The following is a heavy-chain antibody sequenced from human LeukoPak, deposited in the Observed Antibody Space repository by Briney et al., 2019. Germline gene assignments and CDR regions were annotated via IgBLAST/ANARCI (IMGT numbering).Heavy chain of an antibody. D-gene: IGHD1-14*01. Sequence: PGGSLRLSCAASGFTFGNSWLHWVRQAPGKGLVWVSLINADGSTATYADSVEGRFTISRDNARNTLSLQMNSLTIEDTAVYYCVVVVEPPDSDGFDVWGQGTMITVSS. V-gene: IGHV3-74*01. J-gene: IGHJ3*01. CDR1: GFTFGNSW. CDR2: INADGSTA. CDR3: VVVVEPPDSDGFDV.